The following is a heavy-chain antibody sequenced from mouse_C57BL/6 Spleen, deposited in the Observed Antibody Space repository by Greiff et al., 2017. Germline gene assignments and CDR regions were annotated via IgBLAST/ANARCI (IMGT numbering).Heavy chain of an antibody. CDR3: VSPENGYCARGY. Sequence: DVHLVESGGGLVQPKGSLKLSCAASGFSFNTYAMNWVSQAPGQGFEWVARIRSKSNNSATYYADSVKDRFTISRDDSEIMLDLLMNNLKTEDTAMYCCVSPENGYCARGYWGQGTSVTVSS. V-gene: IGHV10-1*01. J-gene: IGHJ4*01. CDR2: IRSKSNNSAT. CDR1: GFSFNTYA.